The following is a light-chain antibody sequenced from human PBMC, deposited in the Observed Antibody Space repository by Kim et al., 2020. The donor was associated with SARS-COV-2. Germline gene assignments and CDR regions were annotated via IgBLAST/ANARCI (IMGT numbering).Light chain of an antibody. V-gene: IGKV1-5*03. J-gene: IGKJ4*01. CDR1: QSISSW. CDR2: KAS. Sequence: ASVGDRVTVTCRASQSISSWLAGYQQKPGKVPKLLIYKASSLESGVPSRFSGSGSGTEFTLTISSLQPDDFASYYCQQYNTYSRAFGGGTKVDIK. CDR3: QQYNTYSRA.